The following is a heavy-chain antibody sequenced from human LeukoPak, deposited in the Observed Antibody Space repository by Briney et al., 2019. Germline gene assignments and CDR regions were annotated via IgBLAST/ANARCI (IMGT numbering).Heavy chain of an antibody. CDR2: ISYDGSNK. D-gene: IGHD3-22*01. CDR1: GFTFSSYA. CDR3: ARDFDSSGPLEY. J-gene: IGHJ4*02. V-gene: IGHV3-30-3*01. Sequence: GGSLRLSCAASGFTFSSYAMHWVRQAPGKGLEWVAVISYDGSNKYYADSVKGRFTISRDNSKNTLYLQMNSLRAEDTAVYYCARDFDSSGPLEYWGQGTLVTVPS.